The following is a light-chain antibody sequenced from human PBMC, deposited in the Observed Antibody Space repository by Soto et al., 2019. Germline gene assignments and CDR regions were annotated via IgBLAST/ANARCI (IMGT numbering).Light chain of an antibody. V-gene: IGKV3-20*01. J-gene: IGKJ2*01. Sequence: EIVLTQYPGTLSLSPGESATLSCRANQVVSSSYLAWYQPKPGQAPRLLIYHASDRATGVPDRFSGSGSGIDVALAIARLEPEDFALFYCQQYGTFPFSFGQGTKLEIK. CDR1: QVVSSSY. CDR3: QQYGTFPFS. CDR2: HAS.